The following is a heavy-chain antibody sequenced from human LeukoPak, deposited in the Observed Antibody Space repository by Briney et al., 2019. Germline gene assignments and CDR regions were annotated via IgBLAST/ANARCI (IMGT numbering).Heavy chain of an antibody. D-gene: IGHD2-2*01. J-gene: IGHJ6*02. CDR2: IGGRDGGT. V-gene: IGHV3-23*01. CDR3: AKDLGSSTSCCAYYYGMDV. Sequence: GGSLRFSCAASGFIFSNNAMSCVRQAPGKGLEWVSSIGGRDGGTYYADSVKGRFTVSRDDPKNTLYLQMNSLRAEDTAVYYCAKDLGSSTSCCAYYYGMDVRGQGTTVTVSS. CDR1: GFIFSNNA.